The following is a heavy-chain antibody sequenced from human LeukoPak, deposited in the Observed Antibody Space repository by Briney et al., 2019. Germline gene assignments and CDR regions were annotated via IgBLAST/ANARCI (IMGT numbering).Heavy chain of an antibody. Sequence: PGGSLRLSCAASGFTFSSYGMHWVRQAPGKGLEWVAFLRYDGSNKYYADSVKGRFTISRDNAKNSLYLQMNSLRAEDTAVYYCARDLHYSSSWSFDYWGQGTLVTVSS. CDR3: ARDLHYSSSWSFDY. CDR2: LRYDGSNK. D-gene: IGHD6-13*01. CDR1: GFTFSSYG. V-gene: IGHV3-30*02. J-gene: IGHJ4*02.